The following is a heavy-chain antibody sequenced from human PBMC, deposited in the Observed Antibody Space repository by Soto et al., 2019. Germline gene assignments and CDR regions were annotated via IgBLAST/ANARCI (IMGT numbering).Heavy chain of an antibody. D-gene: IGHD6-13*01. CDR1: GYTFTSYG. Sequence: QVQLVQSGAEVEKPGASVKVSCKASGYTFTSYGINWVRQAPGQGLEWMGWINTYDGNTNHAQKFQGRVTMTTDTSTSTAYMELRSLSSDDTAVYYCAASQQFDYWGQGTLVTVSS. CDR3: AASQQFDY. CDR2: INTYDGNT. V-gene: IGHV1-18*01. J-gene: IGHJ4*02.